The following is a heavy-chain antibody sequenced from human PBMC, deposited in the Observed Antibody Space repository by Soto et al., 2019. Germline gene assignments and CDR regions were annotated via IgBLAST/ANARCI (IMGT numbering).Heavy chain of an antibody. V-gene: IGHV1-18*01. D-gene: IGHD5-12*01. CDR3: ARERAWISAFDI. J-gene: IGHJ3*02. CDR2: ISAYNGNT. Sequence: ASVQVSCKASGYTFTSYGISWVRQAPGQGLEWMGWISAYNGNTNYAQKLQGRVTMTTDTSTSTAYMELRSLRSDDTAVYFCARERAWISAFDIWGQGTVVTVSS. CDR1: GYTFTSYG.